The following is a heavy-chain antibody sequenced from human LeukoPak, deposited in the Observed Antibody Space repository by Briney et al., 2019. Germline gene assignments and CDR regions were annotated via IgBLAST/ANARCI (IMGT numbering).Heavy chain of an antibody. Sequence: QAGGSLRLSCAASGFTFSSYGMHWVRQAPGKGLEWVAVISYDGSNKYYADSVKGRFTISRDNSKNTLYLQMNSLRAEDTAVYYCARGIWSRTVSSYYLDYWGQGTLVTVSS. CDR3: ARGIWSRTVSSYYLDY. D-gene: IGHD3-3*01. J-gene: IGHJ4*02. V-gene: IGHV3-30*03. CDR2: ISYDGSNK. CDR1: GFTFSSYG.